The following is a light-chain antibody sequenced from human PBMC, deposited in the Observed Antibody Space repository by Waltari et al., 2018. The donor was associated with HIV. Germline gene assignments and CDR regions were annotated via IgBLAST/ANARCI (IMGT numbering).Light chain of an antibody. Sequence: EIVLTQSPGALSLSPGERATLPCRASQSVSSSHLAWYPQRPGQAPRLLMYGTSSRATGIPDRFSGSGSGTDVTHTISRLEPEHFAVYYCQQYGSSAPLTFGGETKVEIK. CDR2: GTS. CDR3: QQYGSSAPLT. V-gene: IGKV3-20*01. J-gene: IGKJ4*01. CDR1: QSVSSSH.